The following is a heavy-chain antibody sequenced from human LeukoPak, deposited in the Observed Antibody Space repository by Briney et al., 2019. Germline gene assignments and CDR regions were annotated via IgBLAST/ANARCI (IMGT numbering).Heavy chain of an antibody. V-gene: IGHV3-7*01. D-gene: IGHD3-3*01. J-gene: IGHJ3*02. CDR2: IKEDGSEK. CDR3: ARDRGGGDFWSGYQDAFDI. Sequence: QAGGSLRLSCAASGFTFSIYWMTWVRQAPGKGLEWVANIKEDGSEKHYVDSVKGRFTISRDNDQNLLYLQMNSLIAEDTAVYYCARDRGGGDFWSGYQDAFDIWGQGTRVTVSS. CDR1: GFTFSIYW.